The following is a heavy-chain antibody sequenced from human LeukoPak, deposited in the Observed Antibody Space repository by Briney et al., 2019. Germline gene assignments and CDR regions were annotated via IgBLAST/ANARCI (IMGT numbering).Heavy chain of an antibody. CDR3: ARRRYGGKEED. CDR2: ISGSGGST. CDR1: GFTFSSYA. V-gene: IGHV3-23*01. Sequence: GGSLRLSCAASGFTFSSYAMSWVRQAPGKGLEWVSAISGSGGSTYYADSVKGRFTISRDNSKNTLYLQMNSLRAEDTAVYYCARRRYGGKEEDWGQGTLVTVSS. J-gene: IGHJ4*02. D-gene: IGHD4-23*01.